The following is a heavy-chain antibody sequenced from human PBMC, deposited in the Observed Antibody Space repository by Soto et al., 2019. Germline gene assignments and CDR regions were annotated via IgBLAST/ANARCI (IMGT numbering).Heavy chain of an antibody. D-gene: IGHD2-2*01. Sequence: SETLSLTCDVSGASIISHTYYWVWIRQPPGKGLEWIGTINVGGTTYYSPSLKSRLTASLDTSNNQVSLILSSVTVADTAVYFCVKQAVGSMSSEWGPGTLVTVSS. V-gene: IGHV4-39*01. J-gene: IGHJ4*02. CDR3: VKQAVGSMSSE. CDR1: GASIISHTYY. CDR2: INVGGTT.